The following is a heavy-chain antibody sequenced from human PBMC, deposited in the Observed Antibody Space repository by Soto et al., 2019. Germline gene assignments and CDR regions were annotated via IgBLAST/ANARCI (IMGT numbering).Heavy chain of an antibody. CDR1: GFTFSSYA. J-gene: IGHJ2*01. CDR3: ARDQGPNDSGYWYFDL. Sequence: QVHLVESGGGVVQPGRSLRLSCTASGFTFSSYAMHWVRQAPGKGLEWAAVISSDGNNKHYADSVKGRFTISRDNSKNKLYLRMNSLGAEDTAVYYCARDQGPNDSGYWYFDLWGRGTLVSVSS. V-gene: IGHV3-30-3*01. CDR2: ISSDGNNK. D-gene: IGHD3-22*01.